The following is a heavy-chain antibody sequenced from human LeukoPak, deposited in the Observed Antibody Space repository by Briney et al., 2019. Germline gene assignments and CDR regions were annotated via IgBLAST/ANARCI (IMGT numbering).Heavy chain of an antibody. J-gene: IGHJ4*02. CDR1: GGSFSGYY. D-gene: IGHD1-1*01. Sequence: SETLSLTCAVYGGSFSGYYWSWIRQPPGKGLEWIGEINHSGNTNYNPSLKSRVTISVDTSKNQFSLKLSSVTAADTAVYYCASIGPEVQLERRSGGDFDYWGQGTLVTVSS. CDR3: ASIGPEVQLERRSGGDFDY. V-gene: IGHV4-34*01. CDR2: INHSGNT.